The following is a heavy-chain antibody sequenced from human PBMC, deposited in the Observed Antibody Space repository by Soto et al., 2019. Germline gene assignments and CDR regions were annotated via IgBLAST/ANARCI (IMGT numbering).Heavy chain of an antibody. CDR3: ARDRGLTIFGVVINYYSYGMDV. D-gene: IGHD3-3*01. CDR2: ISAYNGNT. CDR1: GYTFTSYG. Sequence: QVQLVQSGAEVKKPGASVKVSCKASGYTFTSYGISWVRQAPGQGLEWMGWISAYNGNTNYAQKLQGRVTMTTDTSTSTAYMELRSLRSDDTAVYYCARDRGLTIFGVVINYYSYGMDVWGQGTTVTVSS. V-gene: IGHV1-18*04. J-gene: IGHJ6*02.